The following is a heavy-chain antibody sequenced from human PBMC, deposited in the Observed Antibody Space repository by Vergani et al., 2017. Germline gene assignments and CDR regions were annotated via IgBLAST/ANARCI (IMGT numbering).Heavy chain of an antibody. J-gene: IGHJ3*02. CDR3: AKDGRQQLVDDAFEI. D-gene: IGHD6-13*01. Sequence: EVQLLESGGGLVQPGGSLRLSCAASGFTFSSYAMSWVRQAPGKGLEWVSAISGSGGSTYYADSVKGRFTISRDNSKNTLYRQMNRLRAEETAVYYCAKDGRQQLVDDAFEIWGQGTMVTV. V-gene: IGHV3-23*01. CDR2: ISGSGGST. CDR1: GFTFSSYA.